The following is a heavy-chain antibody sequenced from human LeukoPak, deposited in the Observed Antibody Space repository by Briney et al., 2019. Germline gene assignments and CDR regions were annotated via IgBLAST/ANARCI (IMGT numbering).Heavy chain of an antibody. D-gene: IGHD4-17*01. CDR2: INAGNGNT. CDR3: ARMPSEMTTVTTSGPWLDY. J-gene: IGHJ4*02. CDR1: GYTFTSYA. Sequence: ASVKVSCKASGYTFTSYAMHWVRQAPGQRLEWMGWINAGNGNTKYSQKFQGRVTITADKSTSTAYMELSSLRSEDTAVYYCARMPSEMTTVTTSGPWLDYWGQGTLVTVSS. V-gene: IGHV1-3*01.